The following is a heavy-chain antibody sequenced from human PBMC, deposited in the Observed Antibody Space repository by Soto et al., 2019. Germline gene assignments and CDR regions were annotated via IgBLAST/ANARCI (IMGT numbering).Heavy chain of an antibody. V-gene: IGHV4-31*02. CDR3: ARNGYTYGMDV. J-gene: IGHJ6*02. Sequence: LSLTCTVSGGSTSSGGFYWSWIRQHPGKGLEWIGYIYYSGISYYNPSLKSRVSISLDTSRNQFSMTLNSVTAADTAVYYCARNGYTYGMDVWGQGATVTVSS. CDR1: GGSTSSGGFY. CDR2: IYYSGIS. D-gene: IGHD5-18*01.